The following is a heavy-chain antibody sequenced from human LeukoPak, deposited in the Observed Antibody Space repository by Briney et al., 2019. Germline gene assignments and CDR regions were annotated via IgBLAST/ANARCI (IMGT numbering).Heavy chain of an antibody. D-gene: IGHD2-15*01. CDR3: ARGEEYCSGGSCYVLFDY. CDR1: GGTFSSYA. CDR2: IIPIFGTA. J-gene: IGHJ4*02. Sequence: ASVKVSCKASGGTFSSYAISWVRQAPGQGLEWMGGIIPIFGTANYAQKFQGRVTITTDESTSTAYMELSSLRSEDTAVYYCARGEEYCSGGSCYVLFDYWGQGTLDTVSS. V-gene: IGHV1-69*05.